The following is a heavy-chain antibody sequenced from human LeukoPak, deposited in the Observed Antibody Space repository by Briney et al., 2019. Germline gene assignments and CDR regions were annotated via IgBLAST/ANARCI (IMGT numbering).Heavy chain of an antibody. CDR1: GFTLTDYG. CDR2: ISYDGSNK. CDR3: ARDREDILTGYYNRNYYYYGMDV. J-gene: IGHJ6*02. Sequence: GGSLRLSCAASGFTLTDYGMHWVRQAPGKGLEWVAVISYDGSNKYYADSVKGRFTISRDNSKNTLYLQMNSLRAEDTAVYYCARDREDILTGYYNRNYYYYGMDVWGQGTTVTVSS. V-gene: IGHV3-30*03. D-gene: IGHD3-9*01.